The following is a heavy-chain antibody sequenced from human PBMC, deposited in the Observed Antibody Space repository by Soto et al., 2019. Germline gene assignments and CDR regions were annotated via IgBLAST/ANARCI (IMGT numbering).Heavy chain of an antibody. V-gene: IGHV3-23*01. Sequence: GGSLRLSCGVSGFTFSNYAMSWVRQAPGKGLEWVSTISGSGVSTYYADSVKGRFTVSRDNFNNTLFLQMISLRAEDTAIYYCAKHSSAYFYLDYWGREPWSPSPQ. CDR2: ISGSGVST. CDR3: AKHSSAYFYLDY. CDR1: GFTFSNYA. J-gene: IGHJ4*02. D-gene: IGHD6-19*01.